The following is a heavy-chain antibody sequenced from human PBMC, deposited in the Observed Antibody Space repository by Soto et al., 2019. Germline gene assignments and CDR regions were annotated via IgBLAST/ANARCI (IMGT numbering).Heavy chain of an antibody. V-gene: IGHV5-51*01. CDR1: GYGFTRHW. J-gene: IGHJ4*02. CDR3: ARHLDWCEFDY. CDR2: IQPGDSDT. Sequence: GETLKISCKRSGYGFTRHWIGWVRQMPGKGLEWMGIIQPGDSDTRYSPSFQGQVTVSADKSISTAYLQWSSLKASDTAMYYCARHLDWCEFDYCGQGTLVTVSS. D-gene: IGHD2-8*01.